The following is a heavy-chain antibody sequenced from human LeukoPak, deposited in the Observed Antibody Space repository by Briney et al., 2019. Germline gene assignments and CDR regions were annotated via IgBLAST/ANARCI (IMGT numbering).Heavy chain of an antibody. Sequence: PSETLSLTCAVYGGSFSGYYWSWIRPPPGKGLEWIGEINHSGSTNYNPSLKSRVTISVDTSKNQFSLKLSSVTAADTAVYYCARGRLVRGATYDYWGQGTLVTVSS. D-gene: IGHD3-10*01. V-gene: IGHV4-34*01. CDR1: GGSFSGYY. CDR2: INHSGST. J-gene: IGHJ4*02. CDR3: ARGRLVRGATYDY.